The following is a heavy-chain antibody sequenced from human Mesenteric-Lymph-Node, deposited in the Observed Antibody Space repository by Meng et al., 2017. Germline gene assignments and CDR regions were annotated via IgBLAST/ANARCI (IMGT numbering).Heavy chain of an antibody. V-gene: IGHV3-23*01. CDR2: ISGSGSST. CDR1: GFTFSSYA. J-gene: IGHJ4*02. D-gene: IGHD3-10*01. Sequence: GESLKISCAASGFTFSSYAMSWVRQAPGKGLEWVSAISGSGSSTYYADSVKGRFTISRDNSKNTLYLQMNSLRARDTAVYCCAKDTVWFGELYDYWGQGTLVTVSS. CDR3: AKDTVWFGELYDY.